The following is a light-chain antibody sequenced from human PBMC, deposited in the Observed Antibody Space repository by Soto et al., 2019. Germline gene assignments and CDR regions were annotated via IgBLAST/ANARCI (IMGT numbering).Light chain of an antibody. J-gene: IGKJ5*01. Sequence: EIVMTQSPATLSLSPGERATLSCRASQSVNSKLAWYQQKPGQSPRLVIYHASTRATGIPARFSGSGSGTEFTLTISSLQSEDFAVYYCQEYNNGPLLPVGQGTRPEIK. CDR1: QSVNSK. CDR3: QEYNNGPLLP. CDR2: HAS. V-gene: IGKV3D-15*01.